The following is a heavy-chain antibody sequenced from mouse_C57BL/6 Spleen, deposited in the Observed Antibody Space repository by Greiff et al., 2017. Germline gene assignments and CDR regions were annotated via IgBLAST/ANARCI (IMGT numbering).Heavy chain of an antibody. D-gene: IGHD1-1*01. V-gene: IGHV1-64*01. J-gene: IGHJ4*01. CDR1: GYTFTSYW. Sequence: VQLQQPGAELVKPGASVKLSCKASGYTFTSYWMHWVKQRPGQGLEWIGMIHPNSGSTNYNEKFKSKATLTVDKSSSTAYMQLSSLTSEDSAVYYCARSNYYGRERTFYAMDYWGQGTSVTVSS. CDR3: ARSNYYGRERTFYAMDY. CDR2: IHPNSGST.